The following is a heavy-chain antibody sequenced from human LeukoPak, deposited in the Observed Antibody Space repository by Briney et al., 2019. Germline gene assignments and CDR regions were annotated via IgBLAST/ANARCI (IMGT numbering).Heavy chain of an antibody. Sequence: SETLSLTRAVYGGSLSGYYWSWIRQPPGKGLEWTGEINHSGSTNYNPSLKSRVTISVDTSKNQFSLKLSSVTAADTAVYYCARGGLSTSLREGNWFDPWGQGTLVTVSS. CDR2: INHSGST. CDR3: ARGGLSTSLREGNWFDP. CDR1: GGSLSGYY. D-gene: IGHD2-2*01. V-gene: IGHV4-34*01. J-gene: IGHJ5*02.